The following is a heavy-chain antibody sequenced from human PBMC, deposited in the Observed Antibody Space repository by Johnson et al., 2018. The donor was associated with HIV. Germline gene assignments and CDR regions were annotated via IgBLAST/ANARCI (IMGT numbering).Heavy chain of an antibody. CDR2: IWYDGSNK. V-gene: IGHV3-30*02. Sequence: QEQLVESGGGVVRPGGSLRLSCAASRFTFEDHDMSWVRQVPGKGLEWVAVIWYDGSNKYYADSVKGRFTISRDNSKNTLYLQMNSLRGEDTAVYYCAKASHWAFDIWGRGTMVTVSS. CDR1: RFTFEDHD. CDR3: AKASHWAFDI. D-gene: IGHD1-1*01. J-gene: IGHJ3*02.